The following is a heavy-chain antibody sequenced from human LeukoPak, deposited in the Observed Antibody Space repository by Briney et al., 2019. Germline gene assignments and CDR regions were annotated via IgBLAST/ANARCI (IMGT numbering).Heavy chain of an antibody. CDR2: IFDNGTT. CDR3: AREPQRSYYYDSSGFEGDY. CDR1: GGSISRDPYY. D-gene: IGHD3-22*01. Sequence: PSETLSLTCTVSGGSISRDPYYWTWLPQSPGKGLKWLGHIFDNGTTYYNPSLKSRLSISLDTSKNQFSLKLTSVTAADTAVYYCAREPQRSYYYDSSGFEGDYWGQGTLVTVSS. V-gene: IGHV4-30-4*01. J-gene: IGHJ4*02.